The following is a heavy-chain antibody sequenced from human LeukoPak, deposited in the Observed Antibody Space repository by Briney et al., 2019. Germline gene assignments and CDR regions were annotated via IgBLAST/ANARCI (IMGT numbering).Heavy chain of an antibody. V-gene: IGHV4-34*01. CDR1: GGSFSGYY. CDR2: INHSGST. Sequence: IPSETLSLTCAVYGGSFSGYYWSWIRQPPGKGLEWIGEINHSGSTNYNPSLKSRVTISVDTSKKQFSLKLSSVTAADTAVYYCVTYYFDSSGPKKNYWGQGTLVTVSS. D-gene: IGHD3-22*01. J-gene: IGHJ4*02. CDR3: VTYYFDSSGPKKNY.